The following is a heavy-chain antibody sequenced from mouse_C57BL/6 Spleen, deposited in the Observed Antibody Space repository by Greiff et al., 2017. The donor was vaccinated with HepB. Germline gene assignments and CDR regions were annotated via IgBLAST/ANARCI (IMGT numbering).Heavy chain of an antibody. J-gene: IGHJ1*03. CDR3: ARHSNRDGDWYFDV. D-gene: IGHD4-1*01. CDR1: GFTFSSYG. Sequence: EVHLVESGGDLVKPGGSLKLSCAASGFTFSSYGMSWVRQTPDKRLEWVATISSGGSYTYYPDSVKGRFTISRDNAKNTLYLQMSSLKSEDTAMYYCARHSNRDGDWYFDVWGTGTTVTVSS. V-gene: IGHV5-6*01. CDR2: ISSGGSYT.